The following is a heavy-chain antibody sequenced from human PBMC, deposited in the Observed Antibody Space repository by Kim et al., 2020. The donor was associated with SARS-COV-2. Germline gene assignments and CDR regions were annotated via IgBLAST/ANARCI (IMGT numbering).Heavy chain of an antibody. D-gene: IGHD3-22*01. Sequence: GGSLRLSCAASGFTVSSNYMSWVRQAPGKGLEWVSVIYSGGSTYYADSVKGRFTISRDNSKNTLYLQMNSLRAEDTAVYYCARAFHDSSGSHWGQGTLVTVSS. J-gene: IGHJ4*02. CDR1: GFTVSSNY. V-gene: IGHV3-66*02. CDR2: IYSGGST. CDR3: ARAFHDSSGSH.